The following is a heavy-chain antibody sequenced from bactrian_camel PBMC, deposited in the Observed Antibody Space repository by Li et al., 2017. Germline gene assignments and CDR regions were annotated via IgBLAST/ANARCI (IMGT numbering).Heavy chain of an antibody. CDR3: TRDRGLAVPAGSFDY. Sequence: VQLVESGGGSVQVGGSLNLSCVATSGYSYSTYCMGWFRQGPGKGLEWVSVIDRGGYVTHYADFVKGRLTISRDNAKNTINLELNSLKTEDTAMYYCTRDRGLAVPAGSFDYWAQGTQVTVS. D-gene: IGHD6*01. J-gene: IGHJ6*01. V-gene: IGHV3S40*01. CDR1: GYSYSTYC. CDR2: IDRGGYVT.